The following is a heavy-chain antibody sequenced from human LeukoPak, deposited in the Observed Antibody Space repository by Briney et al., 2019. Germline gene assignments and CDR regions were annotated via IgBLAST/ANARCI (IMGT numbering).Heavy chain of an antibody. CDR1: GFTVSSNY. J-gene: IGHJ4*02. CDR2: ISGSGGST. D-gene: IGHD1-26*01. V-gene: IGHV3-23*01. Sequence: GGSLRLSCAASGFTVSSNYMSWVRQAPGKGLEWVSAISGSGGSTYYADSVKGRFTISRDNSKNTLYLQMNSLRAEDTAVYYCAKNSGYSGSHYANYWGQGTLVTVSS. CDR3: AKNSGYSGSHYANY.